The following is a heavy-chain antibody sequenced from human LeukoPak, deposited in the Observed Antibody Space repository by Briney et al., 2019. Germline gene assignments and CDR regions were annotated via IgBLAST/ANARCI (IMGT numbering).Heavy chain of an antibody. J-gene: IGHJ4*02. CDR3: ARDGDSSGWYGFDY. CDR1: GFTFSSYC. CDR2: IKQDGSDK. D-gene: IGHD6-19*01. Sequence: GRSLRLSCAASGFTFSSYCMSWVRQAPGKGLQWVANIKQDGSDKYYVDSVKGRFTISRDNAKNSLYLQMNSLRAEDTAVYYCARDGDSSGWYGFDYWGQGTLVTVSS. V-gene: IGHV3-7*01.